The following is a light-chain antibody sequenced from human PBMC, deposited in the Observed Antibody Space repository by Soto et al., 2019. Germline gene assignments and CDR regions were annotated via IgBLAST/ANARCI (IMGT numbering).Light chain of an antibody. V-gene: IGKV1-33*01. Sequence: DIQMTQSPSSLSAFVGDSITITCQASQDIKNYLNWYQHKPGKAPKLLIYDAFKSDTGVPSRFSGSGSGTDFTFTINNLQPEDIATYFCQQYDSLPPTFGRGTRV. CDR3: QQYDSLPPT. CDR1: QDIKNY. CDR2: DAF. J-gene: IGKJ4*01.